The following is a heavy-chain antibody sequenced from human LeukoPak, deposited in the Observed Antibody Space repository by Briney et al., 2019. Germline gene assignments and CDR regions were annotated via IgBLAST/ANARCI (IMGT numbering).Heavy chain of an antibody. D-gene: IGHD2-2*01. CDR1: GFTFSSYS. Sequence: PGGSLRLSCAASGFTFSSYSMNWVRQAPGKGLEWVGFIRSKAYGGTTEYAASVKGRFIISRDDSKSIAYLQMNSLKTEDTAVYYCTREKAAATDYWGQGTLVTVSS. CDR3: TREKAAATDY. J-gene: IGHJ4*02. V-gene: IGHV3-49*04. CDR2: IRSKAYGGTT.